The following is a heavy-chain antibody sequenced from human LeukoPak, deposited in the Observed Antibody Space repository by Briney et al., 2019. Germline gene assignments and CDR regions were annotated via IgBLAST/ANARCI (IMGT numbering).Heavy chain of an antibody. CDR2: IYYSGST. D-gene: IGHD5-12*01. J-gene: IGHJ4*02. CDR3: ARGGGYLYYFDY. CDR1: GGSISSYY. Sequence: SETLSLTCTVSGGSISSYYWSWIRQPQGKELDWIGYIYYSGSTNYNSSLKSRVTISVDTSKNQFSLKLSSVTAADTAVYYCARGGGYLYYFDYWGQGTLVTVSS. V-gene: IGHV4-59*01.